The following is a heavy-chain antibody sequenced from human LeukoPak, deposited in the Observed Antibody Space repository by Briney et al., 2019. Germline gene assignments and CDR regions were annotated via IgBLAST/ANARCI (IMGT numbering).Heavy chain of an antibody. D-gene: IGHD3-10*01. V-gene: IGHV3-30*04. Sequence: GGSLRLSCAASGFTFSSYAMHWVRQAPGKGLEWVAVISYDGSNKYYADSVKGRFTISRDNSKNTLYLQMNSLRAEDTAVYYCAKEGSYYGSGSYFDYWSQGTRVTVSS. J-gene: IGHJ4*02. CDR2: ISYDGSNK. CDR1: GFTFSSYA. CDR3: AKEGSYYGSGSYFDY.